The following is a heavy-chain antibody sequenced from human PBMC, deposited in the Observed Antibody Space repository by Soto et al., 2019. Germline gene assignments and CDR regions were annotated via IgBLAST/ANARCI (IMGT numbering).Heavy chain of an antibody. CDR2: ISGSGGST. CDR3: AKSPRRDFWSGYYGKDY. J-gene: IGHJ4*02. D-gene: IGHD3-3*01. CDR1: GFTFRSYA. V-gene: IGHV3-23*01. Sequence: EVQLLESGGGLVQPGGSLRLSCAASGFTFRSYAMSWVRQAPGKGLEWVSAISGSGGSTYYADSVKGRFTISRDNSKNTLYLQMNSLRAEDTAVYYCAKSPRRDFWSGYYGKDYWGQGTLVTVSS.